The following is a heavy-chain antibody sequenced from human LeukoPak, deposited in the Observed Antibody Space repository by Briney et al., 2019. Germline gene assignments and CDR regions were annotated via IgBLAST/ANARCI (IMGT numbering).Heavy chain of an antibody. CDR2: IIPIFGTA. V-gene: IGHV1-69*05. CDR3: ARRFRESEGDY. D-gene: IGHD3-16*01. J-gene: IGHJ4*02. Sequence: SVKISCNASGGTFSSYAISWVRQAPGQGLEWMGGIIPIFGTANYAQKFQGRVTITTDESTSTAYMELSSLRSEDTAVYYCARRFRESEGDYWGQGTLVTVSS. CDR1: GGTFSSYA.